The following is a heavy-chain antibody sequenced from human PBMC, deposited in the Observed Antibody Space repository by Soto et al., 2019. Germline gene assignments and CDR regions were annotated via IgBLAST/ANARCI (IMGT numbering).Heavy chain of an antibody. Sequence: PSQTLSLTCAISGDSVSSNSAAWNWVRQSPSRGLEWLGRTYYRSKWYNDYAVSVKSRITINPDTSKNQFSLKLSSVTAADTAVYYCARSQTGWFGELFSPYFDYWGQGTLVTVSS. CDR3: ARSQTGWFGELFSPYFDY. J-gene: IGHJ4*02. CDR2: TYYRSKWYN. CDR1: GDSVSSNSAA. D-gene: IGHD3-10*01. V-gene: IGHV6-1*01.